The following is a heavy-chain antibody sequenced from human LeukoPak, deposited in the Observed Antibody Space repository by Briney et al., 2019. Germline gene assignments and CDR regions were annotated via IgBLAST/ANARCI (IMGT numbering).Heavy chain of an antibody. D-gene: IGHD6-19*01. V-gene: IGHV1-2*02. CDR3: ARYSPGSGRGYWYFDL. CDR1: GYTFTGYY. CDR2: INPNSGGT. Sequence: ASVKVSCKASGYTFTGYYMHWVRQAPGQGLEWMGWINPNSGGTNYAQKFQGRVTMTRDTSKNQFSLKLSSVTAADTAVYYCARYSPGSGRGYWYFDLWGRGTLVTVSS. J-gene: IGHJ2*01.